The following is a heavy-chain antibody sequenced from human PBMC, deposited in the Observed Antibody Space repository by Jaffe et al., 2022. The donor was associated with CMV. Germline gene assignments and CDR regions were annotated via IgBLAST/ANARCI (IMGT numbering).Heavy chain of an antibody. V-gene: IGHV4-59*08. D-gene: IGHD1-26*01. J-gene: IGHJ3*02. CDR3: ARHRIVDDDAFDI. CDR1: GGSISSYY. CDR2: IYYSGST. Sequence: QVQLQESGPGLVKPSETLSLTCTVSGGSISSYYWSWIRQPPGKGLEWIGYIYYSGSTNYNPSLKSRVTISVDTSKNQFSLKLSSVTAADTAVYYCARHRIVDDDAFDIWGQGTMVTVSS.